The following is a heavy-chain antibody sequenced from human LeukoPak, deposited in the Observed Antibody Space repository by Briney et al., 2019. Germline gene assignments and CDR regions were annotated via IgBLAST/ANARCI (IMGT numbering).Heavy chain of an antibody. J-gene: IGHJ3*02. Sequence: ASVKVSCKASGYTLTGYYMHWVRQAPGQGLEWMGWINPNSGGTNYAQKFQGRVTMTRDTSISTAYMELSRLRSDDTAVYYCARDVWSGYYGAFDIWGQGTMVTVSS. D-gene: IGHD3-3*01. CDR3: ARDVWSGYYGAFDI. CDR1: GYTLTGYY. V-gene: IGHV1-2*02. CDR2: INPNSGGT.